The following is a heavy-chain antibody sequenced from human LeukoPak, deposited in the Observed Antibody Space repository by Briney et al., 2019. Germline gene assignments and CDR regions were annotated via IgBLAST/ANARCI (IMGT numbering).Heavy chain of an antibody. D-gene: IGHD6-19*01. CDR3: ARVAVAGIGSYYYMDV. V-gene: IGHV5-51*01. J-gene: IGHJ6*03. CDR2: IYPGDSDT. CDR1: GFRFNNYW. Sequence: GESLKISCKGSGFRFNNYWIGWVRQMPGKGVEWMGIIYPGDSDTRYSPSFQGQVTISADKSITTAYLQWSGLKASDTAIYYCARVAVAGIGSYYYMDVWGKGTTVTVSS.